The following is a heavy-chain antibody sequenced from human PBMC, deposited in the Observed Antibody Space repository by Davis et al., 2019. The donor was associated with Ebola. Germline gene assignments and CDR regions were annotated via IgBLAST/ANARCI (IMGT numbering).Heavy chain of an antibody. Sequence: PGGSLRLSCAASGFIFSNYGMHWVRQAPGKGLEWVALMWYDGSRQYYADSVKGRFTVSRDNSRNTLYLQMNSLRAEDTAVYYCARVSSGGDFDYWGQGTLVTVSS. CDR2: MWYDGSRQ. V-gene: IGHV3-33*01. D-gene: IGHD1-26*01. CDR1: GFIFSNYG. CDR3: ARVSSGGDFDY. J-gene: IGHJ4*02.